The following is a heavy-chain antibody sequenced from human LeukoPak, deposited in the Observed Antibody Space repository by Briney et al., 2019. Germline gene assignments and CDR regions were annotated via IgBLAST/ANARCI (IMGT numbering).Heavy chain of an antibody. CDR3: ARVSDSDSSSWPWFDP. CDR2: IYYSGST. CDR1: GGSISSGGYY. Sequence: TLSLTCTVSGGSISSGGYYWSWIRQHPGKGLEWIGYIYYSGSTYYNPSLKSRVTISVDTSKNQFSLKLGSVTAADTAVYYCARVSDSDSSSWPWFDPWGQGTLVTVSS. D-gene: IGHD6-13*01. V-gene: IGHV4-31*03. J-gene: IGHJ5*02.